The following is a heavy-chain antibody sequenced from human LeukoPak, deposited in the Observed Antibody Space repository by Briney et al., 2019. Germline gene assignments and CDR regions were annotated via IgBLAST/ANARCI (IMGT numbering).Heavy chain of an antibody. Sequence: GGSLRLSCSASGFTFSNYNINWVRQAPGKGPEWISYINTASTTIHYADSVKGRFTTSRDNAKNSLYLEMNSLRDEDTAVYYCAVMAVITVDAFDLWGPGTMVTVSS. J-gene: IGHJ3*01. V-gene: IGHV3-48*02. CDR1: GFTFSNYN. CDR2: INTASTTI. D-gene: IGHD5-24*01. CDR3: AVMAVITVDAFDL.